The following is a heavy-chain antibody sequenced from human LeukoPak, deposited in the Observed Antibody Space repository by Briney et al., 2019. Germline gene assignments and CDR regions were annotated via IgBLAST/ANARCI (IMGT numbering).Heavy chain of an antibody. V-gene: IGHV1-18*01. CDR1: GYTFTSYG. Sequence: ASVKVSCKASGYTFTSYGISWVRQAPGQGVEWMGWISAYNGNTNYAQKLQGRVTMTTDTSTSTAYMELRSLRSDDTAVYYCARGPRNYYDSSAYYSAILYWGQGTLVTVSS. D-gene: IGHD3-22*01. J-gene: IGHJ4*02. CDR2: ISAYNGNT. CDR3: ARGPRNYYDSSAYYSAILY.